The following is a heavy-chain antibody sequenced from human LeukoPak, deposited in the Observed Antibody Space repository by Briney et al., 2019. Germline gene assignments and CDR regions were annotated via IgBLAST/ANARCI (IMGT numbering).Heavy chain of an antibody. D-gene: IGHD3-22*01. V-gene: IGHV3-48*04. CDR3: AREIGRNAMDV. Sequence: GGSLRLSCAASGFTFTIYSLNWVRQAPGKGLEWVSFISNTGAAIYYADSVKGRFTISRDNAKKSLYLQMNSLRADDTAVYYCAREIGRNAMDVWGQGTTVTVSS. CDR2: ISNTGAAI. J-gene: IGHJ6*02. CDR1: GFTFTIYS.